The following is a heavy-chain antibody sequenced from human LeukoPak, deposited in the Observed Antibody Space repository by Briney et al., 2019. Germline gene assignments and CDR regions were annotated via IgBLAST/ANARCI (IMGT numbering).Heavy chain of an antibody. CDR3: AKERLLRSP. V-gene: IGHV3-7*01. D-gene: IGHD2-21*02. CDR2: INPDVSEE. CDR1: GFTFSNYW. J-gene: IGHJ5*02. Sequence: GGSLRLSCAASGFTFSNYWMSWVRQAPGKGLEWVANINPDVSEEYYVDSVKGRFTVSRDNAKNSLYLQMNSLRAEDTAVFYCAKERLLRSPWVQGTLVTVPS.